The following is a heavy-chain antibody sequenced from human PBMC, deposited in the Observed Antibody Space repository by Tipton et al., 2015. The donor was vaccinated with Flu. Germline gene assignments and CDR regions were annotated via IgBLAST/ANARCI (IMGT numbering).Heavy chain of an antibody. V-gene: IGHV4-31*03. J-gene: IGHJ6*02. CDR1: GGSISSGDYC. CDR2: IYYSGSI. D-gene: IGHD2-15*01. Sequence: TLSLTCSVSGGSISSGDYCWSWIRQHPGKGLEWIGNIYYSGSIDYNPSLKSRVTISVDTSKNQFSLNLRSVTAADTAVYYCARLYTTAGWYYGMDVWGQGTAVTVSS. CDR3: ARLYTTAGWYYGMDV.